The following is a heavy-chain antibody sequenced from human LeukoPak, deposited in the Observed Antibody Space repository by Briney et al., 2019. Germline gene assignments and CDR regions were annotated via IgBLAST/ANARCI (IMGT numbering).Heavy chain of an antibody. D-gene: IGHD3-16*01. CDR3: ARHEVFTITFGGVRYWFDP. Sequence: PSETLSLTCAVYGVSFSGYYWSWIRQPPGKGLEWIGEINHSGSTNYNPSLKSRVTISVDTSKNKFSLKLSSVTAADTAVYYCARHEVFTITFGGVRYWFDPWGQGTLVTVSS. CDR1: GVSFSGYY. V-gene: IGHV4-34*01. J-gene: IGHJ5*02. CDR2: INHSGST.